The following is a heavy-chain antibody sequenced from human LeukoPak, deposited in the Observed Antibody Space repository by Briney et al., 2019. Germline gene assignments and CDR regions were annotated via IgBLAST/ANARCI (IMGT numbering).Heavy chain of an antibody. D-gene: IGHD3-9*01. CDR2: INPNSGGT. CDR1: GYTFTGYY. V-gene: IGHV1-2*02. Sequence: ASVKVSCKASGYTFTGYYMHWVRQAPGQGLEWMGWINPNSGGTNYAQKFQGRVTMTRDTSISTAYMELSRLRSDDTAVYYCARVFPRYFDWEESGYFDYWGQGTLVTVSS. CDR3: ARVFPRYFDWEESGYFDY. J-gene: IGHJ4*02.